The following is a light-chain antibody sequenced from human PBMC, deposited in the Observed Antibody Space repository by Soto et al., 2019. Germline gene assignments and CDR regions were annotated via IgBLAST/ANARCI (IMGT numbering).Light chain of an antibody. Sequence: DIQMTQSPSSVSASVGDGVTITCRASQGISTSLGWYQRKPGKAPKLLIYAASSLQSGVPPRFSGTGSGTDFTLTISSLQPEDFATYYCQQTNSFPLTFGGGTKVDIK. V-gene: IGKV1D-12*01. CDR1: QGISTS. CDR2: AAS. J-gene: IGKJ4*01. CDR3: QQTNSFPLT.